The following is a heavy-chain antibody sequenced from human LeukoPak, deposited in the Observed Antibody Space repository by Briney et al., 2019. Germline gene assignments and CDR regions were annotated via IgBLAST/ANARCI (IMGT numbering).Heavy chain of an antibody. D-gene: IGHD2-2*01. V-gene: IGHV3-15*01. CDR3: ISGFCSSASCYA. CDR1: GFTFTNSW. CDR2: IRRKTDGGTA. J-gene: IGHJ4*02. Sequence: GGSPKLSREASGFTFTNSWMGWGRPGPGKGRGWGGRIRRKTDGGTADYAAPVMGRFTISRDDSNNTLYLQMNSLKTEDTAVYYCISGFCSSASCYAWGRGTLVIVSS.